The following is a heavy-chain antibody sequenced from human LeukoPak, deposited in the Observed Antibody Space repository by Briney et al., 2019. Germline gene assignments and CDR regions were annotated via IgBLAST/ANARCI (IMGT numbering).Heavy chain of an antibody. D-gene: IGHD1-26*01. V-gene: IGHV4-59*01. J-gene: IGHJ3*01. Sequence: SETLSLTCTVSGDSISYYYWSWIRQPPGKGLEWTGSIYHSENTNYNPSLESRVTISVDTSKNQFSLVLRSVTPADTAVYYCARDPPRGSGRAFDVWGQGTLVTVSS. CDR3: ARDPPRGSGRAFDV. CDR1: GDSISYYY. CDR2: IYHSENT.